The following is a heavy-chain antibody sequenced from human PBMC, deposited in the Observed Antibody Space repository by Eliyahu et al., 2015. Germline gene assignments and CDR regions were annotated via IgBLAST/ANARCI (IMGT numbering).Heavy chain of an antibody. Sequence: EVQLVESGGGLVQPGGSLRLSCAVSGFPLSDHYMDWVRQAPGKGLEWVGRTTNKLTGYITQYAASVRGRFIISRDDSKNSLYLQMNSLKTEDTAVYYCATWMSGVKTYWGQGTLVTVSS. CDR2: TTNKLTGYIT. J-gene: IGHJ4*02. V-gene: IGHV3-72*01. CDR1: GFPLSDHY. CDR3: ATWMSGVKTY. D-gene: IGHD2-2*03.